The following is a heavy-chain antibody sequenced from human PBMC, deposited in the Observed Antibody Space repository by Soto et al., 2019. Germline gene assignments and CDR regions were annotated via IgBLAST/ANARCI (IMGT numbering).Heavy chain of an antibody. J-gene: IGHJ6*02. CDR2: IWYDGSNK. Sequence: GGSLRLSCAASGFTFSSYGMHWVRQAPGKGLEWVAVIWYDGSNKYYADSVKGRFTISRDNSKNTLYLQMNSLRAEDTAVYYCARVGGSGSQRGGMDVWGQGTTVTVSS. CDR3: ARVGGSGSQRGGMDV. CDR1: GFTFSSYG. D-gene: IGHD3-10*01. V-gene: IGHV3-33*01.